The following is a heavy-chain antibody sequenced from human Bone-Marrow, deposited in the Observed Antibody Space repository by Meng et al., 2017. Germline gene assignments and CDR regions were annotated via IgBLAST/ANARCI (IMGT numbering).Heavy chain of an antibody. V-gene: IGHV4-34*01. Sequence: QVQLQQWGAGLLKPAETRSLTCAGYGGSFSGYYWSWIRQPPGKGLEWMGEINHSGSTNYNPSLKSRVTISVDTSKNQFSLKLSSVTAADTAVYYCARGSGSPEYCSSTSCYSGGWFDPWGQGTLVTVSS. CDR1: GGSFSGYY. CDR3: ARGSGSPEYCSSTSCYSGGWFDP. D-gene: IGHD2-2*02. CDR2: INHSGST. J-gene: IGHJ5*02.